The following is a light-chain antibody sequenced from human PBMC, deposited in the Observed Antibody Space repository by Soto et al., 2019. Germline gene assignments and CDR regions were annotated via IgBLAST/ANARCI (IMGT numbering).Light chain of an antibody. Sequence: QSVVTQEPSLTVSPGGTVTLTCGSRTGGVTSGHYPYWFQQKPGQAPRTLIYDTSNKYSWTPARFSGSLFGGKAALTLSGAQPEDEADYYCLLSYSGNRVFGGGTKLTVL. CDR3: LLSYSGNRV. J-gene: IGLJ3*02. CDR1: TGGVTSGHY. CDR2: DTS. V-gene: IGLV7-46*01.